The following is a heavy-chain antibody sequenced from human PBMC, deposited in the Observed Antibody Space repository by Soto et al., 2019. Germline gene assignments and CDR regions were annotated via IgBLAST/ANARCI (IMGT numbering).Heavy chain of an antibody. V-gene: IGHV3-23*01. CDR2: ISGSGGST. CDR3: ARRSSGWYFDY. J-gene: IGHJ4*02. CDR1: GFTFSSYA. Sequence: GGSLRLSCAASGFTFSSYAMNWVRQAPGKGLEWVSVISGSGGSTYYADSVKGRFTISRDNSKNTLYLQMNSLRAEDTAVYYYARRSSGWYFDYWGQGTLVTVSS. D-gene: IGHD6-19*01.